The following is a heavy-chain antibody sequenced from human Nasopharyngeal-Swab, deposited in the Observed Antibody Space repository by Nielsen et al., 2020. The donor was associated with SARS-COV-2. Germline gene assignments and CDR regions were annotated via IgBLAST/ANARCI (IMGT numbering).Heavy chain of an antibody. CDR1: GFTFSSYA. Sequence: GGSLSLSCAASGFTFSSYAMHWVRQAPGKGLEWVAVISYDGSNKYYADSVKGRFTISRDNSKNTLYLQMNSMRAEDTAVYYCARGRIAGWGQGTLVTVSS. J-gene: IGHJ4*02. CDR2: ISYDGSNK. V-gene: IGHV3-30-3*01. CDR3: ARGRIAG. D-gene: IGHD6-13*01.